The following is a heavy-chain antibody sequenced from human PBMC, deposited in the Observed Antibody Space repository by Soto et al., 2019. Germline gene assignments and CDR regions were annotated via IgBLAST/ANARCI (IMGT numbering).Heavy chain of an antibody. J-gene: IGHJ6*02. V-gene: IGHV2-5*02. CDR2: VYWDDDK. CDR3: AHGGGYGMDV. CDR1: GFSLSTIGVG. Sequence: QITLKESGPTLVKPTQTLTLTCTFSGFSLSTIGVGVGWVRQPPGKALEWLALVYWDDDKHYSPSLKSRLTITKDTAKNQVVLTMTNMDPVDTATYYCAHGGGYGMDVWGQGTTVTVSS.